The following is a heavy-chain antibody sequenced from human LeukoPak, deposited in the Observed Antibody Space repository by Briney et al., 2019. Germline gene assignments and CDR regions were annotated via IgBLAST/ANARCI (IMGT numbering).Heavy chain of an antibody. D-gene: IGHD6-6*01. CDR2: ISWNSRNV. J-gene: IGHJ4*02. CDR1: GFTFTNYD. Sequence: GVSLRLSCAASGFTFTNYDMHWVRQAPGKGLEGGSSISWNSRNVDCADSVKGRFTLARDNAKNSVYLQMSSLRGEDMALYYCSKSGTYSSSSGYIDSWGQGTLVTVSS. CDR3: SKSGTYSSSSGYIDS. V-gene: IGHV3-9*03.